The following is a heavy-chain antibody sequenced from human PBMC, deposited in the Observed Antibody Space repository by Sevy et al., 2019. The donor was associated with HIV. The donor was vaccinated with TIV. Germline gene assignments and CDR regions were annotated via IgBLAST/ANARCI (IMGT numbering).Heavy chain of an antibody. CDR2: ILHSGGT. CDR1: GGFVTSNNW. CDR3: ASGRGFSRPLEN. J-gene: IGHJ4*02. Sequence: SETLSLTCIVSGGFVTSNNWWTWVRQSPGRGPEWIGEILHSGGTNYNPSLDRRVTMSIDNAENHFSLKLTSVTAADTAVYYCASGRGFSRPLENWGQGLLVTVSS. D-gene: IGHD3-3*01. V-gene: IGHV4-4*02.